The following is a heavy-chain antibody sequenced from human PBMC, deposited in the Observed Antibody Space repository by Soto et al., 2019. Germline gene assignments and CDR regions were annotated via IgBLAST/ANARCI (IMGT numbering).Heavy chain of an antibody. CDR2: ISTSGSTI. Sequence: GGTLRLSCAASGFSFSSYEMNWVRQAPGKGLEWVSYISTSGSTIYYADSVKGRFTISRDNAKNSLYLQMNSLRTEDTAVYYCARAYTSVLHYYSCAMHVWGQATSVTV. J-gene: IGHJ6*02. V-gene: IGHV3-48*03. CDR1: GFSFSSYE. D-gene: IGHD3-16*01. CDR3: ARAYTSVLHYYSCAMHV.